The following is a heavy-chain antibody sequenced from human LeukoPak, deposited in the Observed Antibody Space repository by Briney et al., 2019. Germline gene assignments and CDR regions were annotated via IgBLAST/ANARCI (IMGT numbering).Heavy chain of an antibody. V-gene: IGHV3-73*01. J-gene: IGHJ4*02. D-gene: IGHD3-22*01. CDR3: YYYDSSGYRGGY. CDR1: GVTFSGSA. Sequence: GGSLRLACAASGVTFSGSATHWVRQAAGKGLEWVGRIRSKANSYATEYAASVKGRFTISRDDSKNTAYLQMNSLKTEDTAMYYCYYYDSSGYRGGYWGQGTLVTVSS. CDR2: IRSKANSYAT.